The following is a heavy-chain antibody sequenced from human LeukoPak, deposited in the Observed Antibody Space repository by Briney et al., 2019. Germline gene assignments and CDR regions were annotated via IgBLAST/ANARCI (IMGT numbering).Heavy chain of an antibody. D-gene: IGHD3-22*01. CDR3: ARALLYYYDSSGYYAPDAFDI. V-gene: IGHV1-46*01. CDR1: GYTFTSYY. J-gene: IGHJ3*02. Sequence: ASVKVSCKASGYTFTSYYMHRVRQAPGQGLEWMGIINPSGGSTSYAQKFQGRVTMTRDTSTSTVYMELSSLRSEDTAVYYCARALLYYYDSSGYYAPDAFDIWGQGTMVTVSS. CDR2: INPSGGST.